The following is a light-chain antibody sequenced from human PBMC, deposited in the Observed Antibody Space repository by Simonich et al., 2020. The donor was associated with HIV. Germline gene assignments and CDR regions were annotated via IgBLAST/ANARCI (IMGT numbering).Light chain of an antibody. CDR2: YAS. CDR1: EGIGNY. Sequence: VMTQSPGFLSVTPGEKVTITCQASEGIGNYLYWYQQKPDQAPNLLIKYASQSISGVPSRFSGSGSGTDFTFTISSLQAEDVAVYYCHQYYSLTWTFGQGTKVEIK. V-gene: IGKV6D-21*02. J-gene: IGKJ1*01. CDR3: HQYYSLTWT.